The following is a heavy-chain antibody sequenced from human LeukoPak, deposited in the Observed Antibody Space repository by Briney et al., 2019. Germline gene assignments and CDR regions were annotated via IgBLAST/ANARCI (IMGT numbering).Heavy chain of an antibody. CDR1: GDSISSGSYY. D-gene: IGHD3-22*01. V-gene: IGHV4-61*02. CDR2: IYTSGRT. J-gene: IGHJ4*02. Sequence: PSQTLSLTCTVYGDSISSGSYYWTWIRQPAGRGLEYIGRIYTSGRTNYNPSLKSRVTISVDTSKNQFSLKLSSVTAADTAVYYCARHQDAKYYYDSSGYRKKNWYYFDYWGQGTLVTVSS. CDR3: ARHQDAKYYYDSSGYRKKNWYYFDY.